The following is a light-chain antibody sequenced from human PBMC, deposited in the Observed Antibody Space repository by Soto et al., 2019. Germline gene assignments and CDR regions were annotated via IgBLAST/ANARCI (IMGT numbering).Light chain of an antibody. CDR3: QQYNSYSPT. J-gene: IGKJ1*01. V-gene: IGKV1-5*01. CDR2: DAS. CDR1: QSISSW. Sequence: DIQMTQSPSTLSASVGDRVTITSRASQSISSWLAWYRQKPGKAPKLLIYDASSLESGVPSRFSGSGSGTEFTLTISSLQPDDFATYYCQQYNSYSPTFGQGTKVDI.